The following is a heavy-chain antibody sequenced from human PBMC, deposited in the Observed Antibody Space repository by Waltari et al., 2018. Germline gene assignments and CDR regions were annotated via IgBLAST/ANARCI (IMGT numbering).Heavy chain of an antibody. V-gene: IGHV4-39*07. CDR2: INHSGST. D-gene: IGHD1-26*01. CDR3: ARGRGATVYYYYGMDV. CDR1: GGSISSGSYY. J-gene: IGHJ6*02. Sequence: QVQLQESGPGLVKPSQTLSLTCTVSGGSISSGSYYWSWIRQPPGKGLEWIGEINHSGSTNYNRSRKSRVTISVETSKNQSSLKLSSVTAADTAVYYWARGRGATVYYYYGMDVWGQGTTVTVSS.